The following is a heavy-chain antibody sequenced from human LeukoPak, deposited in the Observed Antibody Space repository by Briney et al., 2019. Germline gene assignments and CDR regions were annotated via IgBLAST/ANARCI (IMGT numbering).Heavy chain of an antibody. V-gene: IGHV1-69*01. Sequence: GSSVTVSCKASGGTFSSYAISWVRQAPGQGLEWMAGIIPIFGTANYAQKFQGRVTITADESTSTAYMELSSLRSEDTAVYYCARGLGYCSGGSCYFPYYFDYWGQGTLVTVSS. D-gene: IGHD2-15*01. CDR3: ARGLGYCSGGSCYFPYYFDY. CDR1: GGTFSSYA. CDR2: IIPIFGTA. J-gene: IGHJ4*02.